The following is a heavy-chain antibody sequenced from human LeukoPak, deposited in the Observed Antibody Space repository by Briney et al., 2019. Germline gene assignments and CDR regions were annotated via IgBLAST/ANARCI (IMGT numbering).Heavy chain of an antibody. Sequence: GGSLRLSCAASRFTFSSYSMNWVRQAPGKGLEWVSSISSSSSYIYYADSVKGRFTISRDNAKNSLHLQMNSLRAEDTAVYYCARGPYSSGWYYFDYWGQGTLVTVSS. D-gene: IGHD6-19*01. CDR3: ARGPYSSGWYYFDY. CDR1: RFTFSSYS. CDR2: ISSSSSYI. V-gene: IGHV3-21*01. J-gene: IGHJ4*02.